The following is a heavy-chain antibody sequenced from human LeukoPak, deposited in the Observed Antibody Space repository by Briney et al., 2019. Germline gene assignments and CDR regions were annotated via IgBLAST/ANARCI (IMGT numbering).Heavy chain of an antibody. Sequence: GGSLRLSCAASGFTFGSYGMHWVRQAPGKGLEWVAVIWYDGSNKYYADSVKGRFTISRDNSKNTLYLQMNSLRAEDTAVYYCAKDFGQRGYSGYDLGYYFDYWGQGTLVTVSS. V-gene: IGHV3-33*06. CDR2: IWYDGSNK. D-gene: IGHD5-12*01. CDR1: GFTFGSYG. CDR3: AKDFGQRGYSGYDLGYYFDY. J-gene: IGHJ4*02.